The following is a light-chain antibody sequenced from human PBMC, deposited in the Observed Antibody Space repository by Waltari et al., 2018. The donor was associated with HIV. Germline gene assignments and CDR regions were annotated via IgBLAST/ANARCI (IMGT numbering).Light chain of an antibody. V-gene: IGLV7-46*01. CDR3: FLSYSGTRV. Sequence: QAVVTQEPSLTVSPGXTVTLXXGSXTGXXTSGHYPYWXQXKPGQAPGTLILDTSNKHASTPARFSGSLLGGKAALTLSGAXXXDXAYYYCFLSYSGTRVFGGGTKLTVL. CDR1: TGXXTSGHY. CDR2: DTS. J-gene: IGLJ2*01.